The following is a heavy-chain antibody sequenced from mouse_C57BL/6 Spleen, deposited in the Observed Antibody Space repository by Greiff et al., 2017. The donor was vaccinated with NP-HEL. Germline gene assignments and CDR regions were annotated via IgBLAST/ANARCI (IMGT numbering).Heavy chain of an antibody. J-gene: IGHJ1*03. CDR1: GYTFTDYY. Sequence: EVQLQQSGPELVKPGASVKISCKASGYTFTDYYMNWVKQSHGKSLEWIGDINPNNGGTSYNQKFKGKATLTVDKSSSTAYMELRSLTSEDSAVYYCARLGFGGYYWYFDVWGTGTTVTVSS. CDR3: ARLGFGGYYWYFDV. CDR2: INPNNGGT. V-gene: IGHV1-26*01. D-gene: IGHD1-1*02.